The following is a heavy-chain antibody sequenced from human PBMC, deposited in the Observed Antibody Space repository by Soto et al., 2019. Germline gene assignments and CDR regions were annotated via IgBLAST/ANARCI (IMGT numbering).Heavy chain of an antibody. CDR1: GFSLTTSGVG. CDR2: IYWDDDK. Sequence: QITLKESGPTLVNPTQTLTLTCTFSGFSLTTSGVGVGWIRQPPGKALEWLALIYWDDDKRYSPSLKSRLTLTKDNSKIQVVLTMTNMDPVDTATYFCTHIPFGGINHFPTRGMDVWGQGTTVTVSS. J-gene: IGHJ6*02. CDR3: THIPFGGINHFPTRGMDV. V-gene: IGHV2-5*02. D-gene: IGHD3-16*01.